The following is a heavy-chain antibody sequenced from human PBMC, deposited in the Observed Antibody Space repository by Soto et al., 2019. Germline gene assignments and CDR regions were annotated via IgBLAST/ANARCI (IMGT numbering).Heavy chain of an antibody. CDR1: GFTFSSYW. V-gene: IGHV3-7*03. J-gene: IGHJ4*02. D-gene: IGHD3-9*01. CDR3: ARARGSQIDILTGYYRGKGYFDY. Sequence: GGSLRLSCAASGFTFSSYWMSWVRQAPGKGLEWVANIKQDGSEKYYVDSVKGRFTISRDNAKNSLYLQMNSLRAEDTAVYYCARARGSQIDILTGYYRGKGYFDYWGQGTLVTVSS. CDR2: IKQDGSEK.